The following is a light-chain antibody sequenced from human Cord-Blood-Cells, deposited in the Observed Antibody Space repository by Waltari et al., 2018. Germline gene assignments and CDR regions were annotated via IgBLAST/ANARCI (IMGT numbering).Light chain of an antibody. CDR3: CSNVDSRTFAV. V-gene: IGLV2-23*03. CDR1: SSDVGSYNL. Sequence: QSALTQPASVSGSPGQSITISSTGTSSDVGSYNLVSWYQQHPGKAPKLMIYEGSKRPQGVSNRFYGSKSGDTASLTMFRLRAEGEDYYCCCSNVDSRTFAVYGGGTKRTVI. J-gene: IGLJ2*01. CDR2: EGS.